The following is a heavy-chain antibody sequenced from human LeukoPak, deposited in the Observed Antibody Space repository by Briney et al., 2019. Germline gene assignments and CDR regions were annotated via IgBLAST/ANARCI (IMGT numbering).Heavy chain of an antibody. CDR2: IIPILGIA. CDR1: GGTFSSYA. CDR3: ARALGSGWYYFDY. Sequence: SVKVSCKASGGTFSSYAISWVRQAPGQGLEWMGRIIPILGIANYAQKFQGRVTMTRNTSISTAYMELSSLRSEDTAVYYCARALGSGWYYFDYWGQGTLVTVSS. J-gene: IGHJ4*02. D-gene: IGHD6-19*01. V-gene: IGHV1-69*04.